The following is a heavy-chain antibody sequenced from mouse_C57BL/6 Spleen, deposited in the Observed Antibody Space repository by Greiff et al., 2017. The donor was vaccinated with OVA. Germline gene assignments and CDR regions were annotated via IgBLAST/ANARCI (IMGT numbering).Heavy chain of an antibody. CDR3: ARGGNYYGSRPAWYFDV. V-gene: IGHV1-64*01. J-gene: IGHJ1*03. Sequence: VQLQQPGAELVKPGASVKLSCKASGYTFTSYWMHWVKQRPGQGLEWIGMIHPNSGSTNYNEKFTSKATLTVDKSSSPAYMQLSSLTSEDYAVYYCARGGNYYGSRPAWYFDVWGTGTTVTVSS. CDR1: GYTFTSYW. D-gene: IGHD1-1*01. CDR2: IHPNSGST.